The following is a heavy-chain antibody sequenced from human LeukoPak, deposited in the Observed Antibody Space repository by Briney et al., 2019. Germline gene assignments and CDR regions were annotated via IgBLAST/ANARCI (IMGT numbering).Heavy chain of an antibody. Sequence: GGSLRLSCAASGFTFSSYWMSWVRQAPGKGLEWVASIKQDGSEKYYVDSVKGRFTISRDNAKNSLYLQMNSLRAEDTAAYYCAREGPGDCSGGSCYSKYWGQGTLVTVSS. CDR3: AREGPGDCSGGSCYSKY. CDR1: GFTFSSYW. D-gene: IGHD2-15*01. CDR2: IKQDGSEK. J-gene: IGHJ4*02. V-gene: IGHV3-7*01.